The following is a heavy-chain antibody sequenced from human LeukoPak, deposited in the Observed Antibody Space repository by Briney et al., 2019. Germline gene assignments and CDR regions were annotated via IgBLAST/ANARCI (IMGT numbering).Heavy chain of an antibody. CDR3: ARDWYGDYGDAFDI. D-gene: IGHD4-17*01. CDR2: IYTSGST. V-gene: IGHV4-4*07. CDR1: GGSMSSYY. Sequence: KSSETLFLTCTVSGGSMSSYYWSWIRQPAGKGLEWIGRIYTSGSTNYNPSLKSRVTMSVDTSKNQFSLKLSSVTAADTAVYYCARDWYGDYGDAFDIWGQGTMVTVSS. J-gene: IGHJ3*02.